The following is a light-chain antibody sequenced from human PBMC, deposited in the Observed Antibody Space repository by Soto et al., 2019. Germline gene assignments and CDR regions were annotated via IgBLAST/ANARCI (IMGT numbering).Light chain of an antibody. Sequence: EIVLTQSPGTLSLSPGERATLSCRASQSVSSSYFAWYQQKPGQAPRLLIYGASSRATGIPDRFSGSGSGTDFTLTISRLEPEDFAVYYCPRYSNSPPYTFGQGTKLEIK. CDR1: QSVSSSY. CDR3: PRYSNSPPYT. V-gene: IGKV3-20*01. J-gene: IGKJ2*01. CDR2: GAS.